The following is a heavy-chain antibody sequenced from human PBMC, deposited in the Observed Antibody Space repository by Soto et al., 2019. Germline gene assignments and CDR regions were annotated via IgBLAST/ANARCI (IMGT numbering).Heavy chain of an antibody. CDR1: GFTFSSLW. CDR3: LRDYAGY. D-gene: IGHD3-16*01. Sequence: PGGSLRLSCAASGFTFSSLWMSWVRQAPGKGLEWLANIKEDGSQKYYVDSVKGRFTISRDNAKNSLYLQMNSLRAEDTAVYYCLRDYAGYWGLGTRVTVS. V-gene: IGHV3-7*01. CDR2: IKEDGSQK. J-gene: IGHJ4*02.